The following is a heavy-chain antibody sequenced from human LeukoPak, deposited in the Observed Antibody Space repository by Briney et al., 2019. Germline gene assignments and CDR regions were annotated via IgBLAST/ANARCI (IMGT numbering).Heavy chain of an antibody. V-gene: IGHV1-8*02. CDR3: ARGRGGSGSYYTYFDY. D-gene: IGHD3-10*01. CDR2: MNPNSGNT. J-gene: IGHJ4*02. Sequence: ASVKVSCKASGYTFTSYDINWVRQATGQGLEWMGWMNPNSGNTGYAQKLQGRVTMTTDTSTSTAYMELRSLRSDDTAVYYCARGRGGSGSYYTYFDYWGQGTLVTVSS. CDR1: GYTFTSYD.